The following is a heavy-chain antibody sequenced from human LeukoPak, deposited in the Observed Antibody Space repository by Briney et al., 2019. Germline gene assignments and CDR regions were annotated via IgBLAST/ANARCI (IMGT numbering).Heavy chain of an antibody. CDR3: ARWPTVPAYPNLDY. D-gene: IGHD4-17*01. CDR1: GYTFTSYG. CDR2: ISAYNGNT. J-gene: IGHJ4*02. Sequence: ASVKVSCKASGYTFTSYGISWVRQAPGQGLEWMGWISAYNGNTNYAQKLQGRITMTTDTSTSTAYMELRSLRSDDTAVYYCARWPTVPAYPNLDYWGQGTLVTVSS. V-gene: IGHV1-18*01.